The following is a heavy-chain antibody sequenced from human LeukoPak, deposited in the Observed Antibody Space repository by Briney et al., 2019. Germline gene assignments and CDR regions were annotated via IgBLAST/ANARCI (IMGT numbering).Heavy chain of an antibody. J-gene: IGHJ4*02. CDR2: IYYSGST. V-gene: IGHV4-59*01. D-gene: IGHD3-10*01. CDR1: GGSTSSYY. CDR3: ARVRYGSATIDY. Sequence: SETLSLTCTVSGGSTSSYYWGWIRQPPGKGLEWIGYIYYSGSTNYNPSLKSRVTISVDTSKNQFSLKLSSVTAADTAVYYCARVRYGSATIDYWGQGTLVTVSS.